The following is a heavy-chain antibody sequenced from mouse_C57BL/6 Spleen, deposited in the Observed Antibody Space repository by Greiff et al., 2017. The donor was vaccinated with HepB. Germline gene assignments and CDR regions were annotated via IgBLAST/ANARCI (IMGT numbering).Heavy chain of an antibody. CDR3: ARDPLYDYDAAWFAY. V-gene: IGHV5-4*01. CDR1: GFTFSSYA. CDR2: ISDGGSYT. J-gene: IGHJ3*01. D-gene: IGHD2-4*01. Sequence: EVQLVESGGGLVKPGGSLKLSCAASGFTFSSYAMSWVRQTPEKRLEWVATISDGGSYTYYPDNVKGRFTISRDNAKNNLYLQMSHLKSEDTAMYYCARDPLYDYDAAWFAYWGQGTLVTVSA.